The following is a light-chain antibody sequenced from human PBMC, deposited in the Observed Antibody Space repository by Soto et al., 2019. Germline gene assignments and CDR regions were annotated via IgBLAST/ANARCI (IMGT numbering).Light chain of an antibody. Sequence: QSVLTQPASVSGSPGQSITISCTGTSGDVGSYSPVSWYQQLPGKAPKLIIYEVSKRPSGVSNRFSGSKSGNTASLTISGLQAEDEAEYYCCSYAGGGIFFLFGTGTKVPVL. CDR1: SGDVGSYSP. CDR3: CSYAGGGIFFL. J-gene: IGLJ1*01. CDR2: EVS. V-gene: IGLV2-23*02.